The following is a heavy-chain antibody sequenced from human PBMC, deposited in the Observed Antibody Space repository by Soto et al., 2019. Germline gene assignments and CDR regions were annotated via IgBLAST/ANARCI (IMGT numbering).Heavy chain of an antibody. D-gene: IGHD6-19*01. CDR1: GFTFDDYA. Sequence: PGGSLRLSCAASGFTFDDYAMHWVRQAPGKGLEWVSGISWNSGSIGYADSVKGRFTIPRDNAKNSLYLQMNSLRAEDTALYYCAKDLGRSSGSYYYYYYGMDVWGQGTTVTVSS. J-gene: IGHJ6*02. V-gene: IGHV3-9*01. CDR2: ISWNSGSI. CDR3: AKDLGRSSGSYYYYYYGMDV.